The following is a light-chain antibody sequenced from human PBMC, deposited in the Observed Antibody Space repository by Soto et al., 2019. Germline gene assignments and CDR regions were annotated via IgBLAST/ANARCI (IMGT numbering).Light chain of an antibody. CDR1: QGIGTS. J-gene: IGKJ4*01. CDR2: GAS. Sequence: TQSPSSLSAYVGDRVTITCRASQGIGTSLVWYQQKPGKAPRLLIHGASTLQSGVPSRFSGSGSGTDFTLIISSLQPEDVATYYCQKYNAAPLSFGGGTKVEIK. CDR3: QKYNAAPLS. V-gene: IGKV1-27*01.